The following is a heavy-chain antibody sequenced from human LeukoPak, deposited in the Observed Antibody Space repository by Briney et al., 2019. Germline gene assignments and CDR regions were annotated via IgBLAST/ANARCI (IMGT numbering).Heavy chain of an antibody. CDR2: ISGSGGST. Sequence: GGSPRLSCAASGFTFSSYAMGWVRQAPGKGLEWVSAISGSGGSTYYAVSVKGRFTISRDNSKNTLYLQMNTLRADDTAVYYCAKEGGAYYYGSGSYYFDYWGQGTLVTVSS. V-gene: IGHV3-23*01. CDR1: GFTFSSYA. D-gene: IGHD3-10*01. J-gene: IGHJ4*02. CDR3: AKEGGAYYYGSGSYYFDY.